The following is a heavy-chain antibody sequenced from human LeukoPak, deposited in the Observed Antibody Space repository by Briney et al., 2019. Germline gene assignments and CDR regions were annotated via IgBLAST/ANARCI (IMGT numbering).Heavy chain of an antibody. D-gene: IGHD5-24*01. CDR2: MNPNSGNT. CDR3: ASFTRRMATNPGW. CDR1: GYTFTSYD. J-gene: IGHJ4*02. Sequence: ASVKVSCKASGYTFTSYDINWVRQATGQGLEWMGWMNPNSGNTGYAQKFQGRVTITRNTSISTAYMELSSLRSEDTAVYYCASFTRRMATNPGWWGQGTLVTVSS. V-gene: IGHV1-8*03.